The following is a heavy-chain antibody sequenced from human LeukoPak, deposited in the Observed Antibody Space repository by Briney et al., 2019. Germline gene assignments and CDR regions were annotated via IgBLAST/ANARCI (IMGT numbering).Heavy chain of an antibody. CDR1: GFTFSSYA. V-gene: IGHV3-23*01. CDR2: ISGGGST. Sequence: WGTLRLSCAASGFTFSSYAMSWVRQAPGQGLEWVSAISGGGSTYYADSVKGRFTISRDNSKNTLHLQMNSLRAEDTAVYYCAKHLEHSYDYWGQGTLVTVSP. D-gene: IGHD1/OR15-1a*01. J-gene: IGHJ4*02. CDR3: AKHLEHSYDY.